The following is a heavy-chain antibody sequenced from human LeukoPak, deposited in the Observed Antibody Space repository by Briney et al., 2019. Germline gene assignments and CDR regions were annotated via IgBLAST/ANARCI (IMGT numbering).Heavy chain of an antibody. CDR1: GYTFTGYY. CDR3: ARSDSSSWHLDY. Sequence: ASVKVSCKASGYTFTGYYMHWVRQAPGQGLEWMGWINPNSGGTNYAPKFQGRVTMTRDTSISTAYMELSRLRSDDTAVYYCARSDSSSWHLDYWGQGTLVTVTS. J-gene: IGHJ4*02. CDR2: INPNSGGT. V-gene: IGHV1-2*02. D-gene: IGHD6-13*01.